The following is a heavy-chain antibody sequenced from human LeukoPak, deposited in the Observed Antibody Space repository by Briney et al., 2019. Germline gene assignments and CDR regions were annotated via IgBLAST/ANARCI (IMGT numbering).Heavy chain of an antibody. J-gene: IGHJ4*02. V-gene: IGHV3-48*01. D-gene: IGHD3-16*02. CDR3: ASSGYYDYVWGSYPH. CDR1: GFTFSSYS. Sequence: GGSLRLSCAASGFTFSSYSMNWARQAPGKGLEWVSYISSSSSTIYYADSVKGRFTISRDNAKNSLYLQMNSLRAEDTAVYYCASSGYYDYVWGSYPHWGQGTLVTVSS. CDR2: ISSSSSTI.